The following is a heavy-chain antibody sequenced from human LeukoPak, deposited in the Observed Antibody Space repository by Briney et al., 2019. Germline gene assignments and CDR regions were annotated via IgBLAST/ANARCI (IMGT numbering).Heavy chain of an antibody. J-gene: IGHJ4*02. CDR3: AKDSLYYYDSSGYPYYFDY. CDR1: GFTFSSYG. CDR2: IRYDGSNK. Sequence: GGSLRLSCAASGFTFSSYGMHWVRQAPGKGLEWVAFIRYDGSNKYYADSVKGRFTISRDNSKNTLYLQMNSLRAEDTAVYYCAKDSLYYYDSSGYPYYFDYWGQGTLVTVSS. D-gene: IGHD3-22*01. V-gene: IGHV3-30*02.